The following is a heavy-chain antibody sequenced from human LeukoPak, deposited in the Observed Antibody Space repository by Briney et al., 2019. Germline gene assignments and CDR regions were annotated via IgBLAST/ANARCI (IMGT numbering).Heavy chain of an antibody. Sequence: ASVKVSCNASGGTFSSYAISWVRQAPGQGLEWMGGIIPIFGTANYAQKFQGRVTITTDESTSTAYMELSSLRSEDTAVYYCATGPYCSGGSCPKAFDYWGQGTLVTVSS. J-gene: IGHJ4*02. D-gene: IGHD2-15*01. V-gene: IGHV1-69*05. CDR2: IIPIFGTA. CDR3: ATGPYCSGGSCPKAFDY. CDR1: GGTFSSYA.